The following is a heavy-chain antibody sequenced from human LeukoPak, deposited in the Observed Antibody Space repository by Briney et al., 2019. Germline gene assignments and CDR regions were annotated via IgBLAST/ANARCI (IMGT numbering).Heavy chain of an antibody. CDR2: IYYSGST. V-gene: IGHV4-59*12. D-gene: IGHD3-22*01. CDR1: GGSISSYY. Sequence: SETLSLTCTVSGGSISSYYWSWIRQPPGKGLEWIGYIYYSGSTNYNPSLKSRVTISVDTSKNQFSLKLSSVTAADTAVYYCAREGYYDTSASGAFDIWGQGTMVTVSS. CDR3: AREGYYDTSASGAFDI. J-gene: IGHJ3*02.